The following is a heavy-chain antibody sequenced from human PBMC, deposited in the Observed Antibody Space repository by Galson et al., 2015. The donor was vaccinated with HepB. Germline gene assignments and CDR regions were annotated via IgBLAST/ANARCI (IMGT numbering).Heavy chain of an antibody. J-gene: IGHJ4*02. Sequence: SLRLSCAASGFTFGDYAMSWFRQAPGKGLEWVGLIRSKTYGETTDYAASVKGRFTISRDDSKSIAYLQMNSLKTEDTAVYYCSRDGLGYCRSTSCSYYLDYWGQGTLVTVSP. CDR3: SRDGLGYCRSTSCSYYLDY. V-gene: IGHV3-49*03. CDR2: IRSKTYGETT. CDR1: GFTFGDYA. D-gene: IGHD2-2*01.